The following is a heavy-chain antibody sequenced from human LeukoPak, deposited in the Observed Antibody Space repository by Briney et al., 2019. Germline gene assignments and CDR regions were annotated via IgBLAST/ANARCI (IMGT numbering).Heavy chain of an antibody. CDR1: GFTFSSYS. Sequence: GGSLRLSCAASGFTFSSYSMNWVRRAPGKGLEWVSSISSSSSYIYYADSVRGRFTISRDNAKNSLYLQMNSLRAEDTALYYCAKGMSLGGYFDYWGQGTLVTVSS. V-gene: IGHV3-21*04. CDR2: ISSSSSYI. CDR3: AKGMSLGGYFDY. J-gene: IGHJ4*02. D-gene: IGHD3-16*01.